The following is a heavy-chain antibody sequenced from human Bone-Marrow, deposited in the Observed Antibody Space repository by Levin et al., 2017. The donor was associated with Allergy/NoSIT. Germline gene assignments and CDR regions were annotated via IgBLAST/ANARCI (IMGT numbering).Heavy chain of an antibody. CDR3: AIAYPNLPQPGPFES. Sequence: TSETLSLTCTVSGDSLKSYFWSWIRQPPGKELQWIGHVSHSGDTSYNPFLGGRVTISRDTSETSFSLKLSSVTPADTAVYFCAIAYPNLPQPGPFESWGQGVLVAVSP. V-gene: IGHV4-59*01. J-gene: IGHJ4*02. D-gene: IGHD5-24*01. CDR1: GDSLKSYF. CDR2: VSHSGDT.